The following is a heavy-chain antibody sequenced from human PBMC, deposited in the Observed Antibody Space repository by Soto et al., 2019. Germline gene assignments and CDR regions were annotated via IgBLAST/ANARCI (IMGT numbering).Heavy chain of an antibody. Sequence: GGSLRLSCAASGFNFDDYAMHWVRQAPGKGLEWVSGISWSSVTIDYADYVKGQFTISRDNAKNSLYLQMNSLNTEDTAFYYCAKDHDEDFGYDLDYFDYWGQGT. CDR1: GFNFDDYA. CDR2: ISWSSVTI. J-gene: IGHJ4*02. V-gene: IGHV3-9*01. D-gene: IGHD5-12*01. CDR3: AKDHDEDFGYDLDYFDY.